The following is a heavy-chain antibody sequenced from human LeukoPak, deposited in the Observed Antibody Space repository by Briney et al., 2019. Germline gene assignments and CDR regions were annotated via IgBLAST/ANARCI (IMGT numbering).Heavy chain of an antibody. J-gene: IGHJ4*02. V-gene: IGHV3-7*01. Sequence: GGSLRLSCAASRFTFSSYLMSWVRQAPGKGREWVANIKQDGSEKYYVDSVKGRFTISRDNAKNSLYLQMNSLRAEDTAVYYCARGYGNYGYWGQGTLVTVSS. D-gene: IGHD4-11*01. CDR3: ARGYGNYGY. CDR1: RFTFSSYL. CDR2: IKQDGSEK.